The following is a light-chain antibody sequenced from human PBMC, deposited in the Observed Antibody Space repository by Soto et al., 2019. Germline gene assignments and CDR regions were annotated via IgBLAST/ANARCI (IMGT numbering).Light chain of an antibody. CDR1: QSVSSSY. J-gene: IGKJ3*01. CDR2: GAS. Sequence: EIVLTQSPGTLSLSPGERATLSCRASQSVSSSYLAWYQQKPDQAPRLLIYGASSRATGIPDRFSGSGSGTDFTLTISRLEPEDFAVYYCQQYGSSPPWFTFGPGTKVDIK. CDR3: QQYGSSPPWFT. V-gene: IGKV3-20*01.